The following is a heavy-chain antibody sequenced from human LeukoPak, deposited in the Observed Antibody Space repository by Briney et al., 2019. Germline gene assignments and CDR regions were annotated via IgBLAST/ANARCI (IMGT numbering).Heavy chain of an antibody. CDR2: IYHSGST. Sequence: SETLSLTCTVSGGSISSGGYYWSWIRQPPGKGLEWIGYIYHSGSTYYNPSLKSRVTISVDKSKNQFSLKLSSVTAADTAVYYCAITLRGTSGSYFDYWGQGTLVTVSS. J-gene: IGHJ4*02. CDR1: GGSISSGGYY. D-gene: IGHD1-26*01. CDR3: AITLRGTSGSYFDY. V-gene: IGHV4-30-2*01.